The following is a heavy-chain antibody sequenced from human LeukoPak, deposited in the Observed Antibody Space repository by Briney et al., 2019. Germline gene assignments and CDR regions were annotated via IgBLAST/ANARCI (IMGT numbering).Heavy chain of an antibody. CDR1: GYIYW. V-gene: IGHV5-51*01. Sequence: GEPLKISCQALGYIYWIGWVRQLPGKGLEWIGIIYPGDSDTRYSPSFQGQVTISADKSISTAYLQWSSLKASDTAIYYCARPHYGDHGRLLWGQGTQVTVSS. J-gene: IGHJ4*02. CDR2: IYPGDSDT. D-gene: IGHD4-17*01. CDR3: ARPHYGDHGRLL.